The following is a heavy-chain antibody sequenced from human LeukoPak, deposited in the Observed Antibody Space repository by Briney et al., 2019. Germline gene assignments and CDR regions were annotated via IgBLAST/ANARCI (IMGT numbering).Heavy chain of an antibody. D-gene: IGHD4/OR15-4a*01. CDR3: ARVVLPPGGAFNI. V-gene: IGHV4-59*01. CDR1: GGFISSYY. Sequence: SETLSLTCTVSGGFISSYYWSWIRQSPGKGLEWIGYIYYSGSTNYNPSLKSRVAISVDTSKNQFSLKLSSVTAADTAVYYCARVVLPPGGAFNIWGQGTMVTVSS. J-gene: IGHJ3*02. CDR2: IYYSGST.